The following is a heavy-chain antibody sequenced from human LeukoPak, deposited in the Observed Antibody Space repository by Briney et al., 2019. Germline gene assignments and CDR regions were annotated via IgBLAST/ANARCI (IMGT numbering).Heavy chain of an antibody. CDR2: IYYSGST. CDR1: GGSISSYY. V-gene: IGHV4-59*01. Sequence: SETLSLTCTVSGGSISSYYWSRIRQPPGKGLEWIGYIYYSGSTNYNPSLKSRVTISVDTSKNQFSLKLSSVTAADTAVYYCARYYDSSGYYPDAFDIWGQGTMVTVSS. CDR3: ARYYDSSGYYPDAFDI. D-gene: IGHD3-22*01. J-gene: IGHJ3*02.